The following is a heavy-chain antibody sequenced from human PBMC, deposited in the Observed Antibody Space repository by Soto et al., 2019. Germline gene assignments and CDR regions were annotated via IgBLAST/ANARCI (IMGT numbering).Heavy chain of an antibody. CDR1: GYTLTELS. Sequence: ASVKVSCKVSGYTLTELSMHWVRQAPGKGLEWMGGFDPEDGETIYAQKFQGRVTMTEDTSTDTAYMELSSLRSEDTAVYYCAQRTRAMATNWFDPWGQGTLVTVSS. V-gene: IGHV1-24*01. CDR2: FDPEDGET. D-gene: IGHD5-12*01. J-gene: IGHJ5*02. CDR3: AQRTRAMATNWFDP.